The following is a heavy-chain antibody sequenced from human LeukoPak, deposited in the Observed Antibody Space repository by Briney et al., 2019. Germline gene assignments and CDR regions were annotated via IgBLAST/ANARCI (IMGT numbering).Heavy chain of an antibody. CDR1: GGSIRSYY. CDR2: IYYSGST. CDR3: VRHGGYIYLNWFDP. V-gene: IGHV4-59*01. J-gene: IGHJ5*02. D-gene: IGHD5-18*01. Sequence: SETLSLTCTVSGGSIRSYYWSWIRQPPGKGLEWIGYIYYSGSTNYNPSLKSRVTISVDMSKNQFSLNLSSVTAADTAVYYCVRHGGYIYLNWFDPCGQGTLVTVSS.